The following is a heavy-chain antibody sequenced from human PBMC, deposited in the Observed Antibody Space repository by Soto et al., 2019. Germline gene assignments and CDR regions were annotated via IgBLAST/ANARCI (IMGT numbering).Heavy chain of an antibody. D-gene: IGHD3-10*01. J-gene: IGHJ6*02. CDR1: GFTFSSYD. CDR2: IGTAGDT. Sequence: GGSLRLSCAASGFTFSSYDMHWVRQATGKGLEWVSAIGTAGDTYYPGSVKGRFTISRGNAKNSLYLQMNSLRAGDTAVYYCARSKGFTSGYYYYGMDVWGQGTTVTVSS. CDR3: ARSKGFTSGYYYYGMDV. V-gene: IGHV3-13*01.